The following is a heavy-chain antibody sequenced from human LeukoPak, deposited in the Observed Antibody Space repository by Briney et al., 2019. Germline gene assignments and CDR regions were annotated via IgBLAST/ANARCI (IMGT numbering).Heavy chain of an antibody. Sequence: GGSLRLSCAASGFTFSSYAMSWVRQAPGKGLEWVSAISGSGGSTYYADSVKGRFTISRDNSKNTLYLQMNSLRAEDTAVYYCAKDSFDYGDYYYYGMDVWGQGTTVTVSS. CDR2: ISGSGGST. CDR3: AKDSFDYGDYYYYGMDV. D-gene: IGHD4-17*01. J-gene: IGHJ6*02. CDR1: GFTFSSYA. V-gene: IGHV3-23*01.